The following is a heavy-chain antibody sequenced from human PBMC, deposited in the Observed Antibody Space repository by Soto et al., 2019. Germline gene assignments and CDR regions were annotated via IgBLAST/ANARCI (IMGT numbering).Heavy chain of an antibody. V-gene: IGHV1-18*04. CDR2: ISGKNGNT. Sequence: QVQLVQSGVEVKKPGASVKVSCKASGYTFISHGISWVRQAPGQGLEWMGWISGKNGNTNYAQKLQGRVTLTTDTSTSTAYMEPRSLRSDDTAVYHCARVSSSIVVVPDYGMDVWGQGTTVTVSS. CDR3: ARVSSSIVVVPDYGMDV. CDR1: GYTFISHG. D-gene: IGHD2-15*01. J-gene: IGHJ6*02.